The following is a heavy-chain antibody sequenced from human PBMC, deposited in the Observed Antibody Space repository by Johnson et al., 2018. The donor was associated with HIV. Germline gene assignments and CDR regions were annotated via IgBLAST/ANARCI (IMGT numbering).Heavy chain of an antibody. J-gene: IGHJ3*02. V-gene: IGHV3-7*05. CDR3: VRETRDDAFDI. CDR1: GFTFSSYA. CDR2: INQDASEK. Sequence: VQLVESGGGVVQPGRSLRLSCAASGFTFSSYAMHWVRQAPGKGLEWVANINQDASEKSYVDSVKGRFTISRDNANNSLSLQMSGLRADDTAVYYCVRETRDDAFDIWGQGTMVTVSS. D-gene: IGHD4-11*01.